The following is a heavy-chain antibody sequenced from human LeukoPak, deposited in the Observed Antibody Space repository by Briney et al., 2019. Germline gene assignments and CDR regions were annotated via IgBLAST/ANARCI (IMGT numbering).Heavy chain of an antibody. Sequence: GGSLRLSCTASGFTFISYWMSWVRQAPGKGLEWVASIKQDGSEKNYVDSVKGRFTISRDNAKNSLYLQMNSLRAEDTAVYYYARSLGYYDYWGQGTLVTVSS. CDR1: GFTFISYW. J-gene: IGHJ4*02. CDR2: IKQDGSEK. V-gene: IGHV3-7*01. CDR3: ARSLGYYDY. D-gene: IGHD3-22*01.